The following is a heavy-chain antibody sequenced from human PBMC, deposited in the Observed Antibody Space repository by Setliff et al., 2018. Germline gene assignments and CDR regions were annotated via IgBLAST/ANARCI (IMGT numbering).Heavy chain of an antibody. CDR1: GFIFDEYA. V-gene: IGHV3-9*01. D-gene: IGHD6-6*01. CDR3: ASTQRGTSSEC. Sequence: QAGGSLRLSCAASGFIFDEYAMHWVRQAPGKGLEWVSGISWNSYHIDYAGSVMGRFTISRDNAKNSLYLQMNSLTTEDTAFYYCASTQRGTSSECWGQGTLVTVSS. CDR2: ISWNSYHI. J-gene: IGHJ4*02.